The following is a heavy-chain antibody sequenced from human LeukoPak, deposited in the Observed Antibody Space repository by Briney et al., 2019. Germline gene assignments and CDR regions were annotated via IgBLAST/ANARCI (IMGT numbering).Heavy chain of an antibody. CDR1: GYTFTSYD. V-gene: IGHV1-8*01. D-gene: IGHD3-10*01. J-gene: IGHJ6*02. Sequence: ASVKVSCKASGYTFTSYDINWVRQATGQGLEWMGWMNPNSGNTGYAQKFQGRVTMTRNTSISTAYMELSSLRSEDTAVYYCARPVMVGGVSRPRYYYYGMDVGAQGTTATVS. CDR2: MNPNSGNT. CDR3: ARPVMVGGVSRPRYYYYGMDV.